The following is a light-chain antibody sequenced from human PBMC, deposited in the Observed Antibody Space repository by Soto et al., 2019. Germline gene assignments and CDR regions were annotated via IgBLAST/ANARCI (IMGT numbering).Light chain of an antibody. CDR2: KVS. V-gene: IGKV2-30*01. CDR3: MQGTHQTRIP. Sequence: DVVMTQSPLSLPVTLGQPASISCRSSQSLVYSDGNTYLNWFQQRPGQSPRRLIYKVSNRDSGVPDRFSGSESGTDFTLKISRVEAEDVGVYYCMQGTHQTRIPFGQGTKLEIK. J-gene: IGKJ2*01. CDR1: QSLVYSDGNTY.